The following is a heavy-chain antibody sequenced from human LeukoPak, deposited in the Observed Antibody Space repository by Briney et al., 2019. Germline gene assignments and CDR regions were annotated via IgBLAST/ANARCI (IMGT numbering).Heavy chain of an antibody. V-gene: IGHV3-11*01. CDR1: GFTFSDYA. CDR2: ISRSGDTI. J-gene: IGHJ4*02. Sequence: GGSLRLSCAASGFTFSDYAMSWIRQAPGQGLGWVSYISRSGDTIDYADSVKGRFSISRDNAKNSLYLQMNSLRAEDTAVYYCAGYHWNSGVVYWGQGTLVTVSS. CDR3: AGYHWNSGVVY. D-gene: IGHD1-7*01.